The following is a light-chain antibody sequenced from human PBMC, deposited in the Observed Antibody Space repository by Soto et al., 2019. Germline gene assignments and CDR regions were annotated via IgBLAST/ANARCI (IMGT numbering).Light chain of an antibody. J-gene: IGKJ1*01. CDR3: QQYGSSPGT. CDR2: GAS. Sequence: DIVLTQSPGTLSLSPGERATLSCRASQSVSSSYLAWYQQKPGQAPRLLIYGASSRATGIPDRFSGGGSGTDFTLTISRLEPEDFAVYYCQQYGSSPGTFGQGTKVDI. CDR1: QSVSSSY. V-gene: IGKV3-20*01.